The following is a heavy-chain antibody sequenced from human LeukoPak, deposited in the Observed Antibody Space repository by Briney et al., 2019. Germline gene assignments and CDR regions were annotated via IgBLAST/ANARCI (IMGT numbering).Heavy chain of an antibody. V-gene: IGHV3-43D*03. CDR2: ISLDGGRT. Sequence: PGGSRRLSYAASGCTFDDYAMHWVRQAPGKGLDWFALISLDGGRTYYADSVKGRSTISTDNAKNSLYPQMNRLSAEDTALYYCARVKGSGYRNSIDYWGQGTLVTVSS. CDR3: ARVKGSGYRNSIDY. CDR1: GCTFDDYA. D-gene: IGHD3-3*01. J-gene: IGHJ4*02.